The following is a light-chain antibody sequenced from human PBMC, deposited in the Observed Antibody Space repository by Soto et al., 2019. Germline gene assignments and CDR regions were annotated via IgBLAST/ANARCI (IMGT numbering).Light chain of an antibody. Sequence: QSALTQPASVSGSPGQSITISCTGTTNDIGNYNYVSWYQQYPGKAPKLIISEVRNRPSGLSNRFSGSKSANTASLTIAGLQAEDEADYYCSSYTTSRTYVFGTGTKVTVL. CDR2: EVR. V-gene: IGLV2-14*01. CDR3: SSYTTSRTYV. CDR1: TNDIGNYNY. J-gene: IGLJ1*01.